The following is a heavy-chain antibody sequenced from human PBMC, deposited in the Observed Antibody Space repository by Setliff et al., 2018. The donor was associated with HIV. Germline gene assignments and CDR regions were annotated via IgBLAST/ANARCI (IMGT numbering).Heavy chain of an antibody. D-gene: IGHD3-3*01. V-gene: IGHV4-38-2*02. CDR2: IYHSGTT. CDR1: GYPISSGYY. Sequence: SETLSLTCTVSGYPISSGYYWGWIRQPPGKGLEWIGSIYHSGTTYYNPSLKSRVTISVDTSKNQLSLHLASVTTADTAVYFCAPGEGVASTYYHDWGQGTQVTVSS. J-gene: IGHJ4*01. CDR3: APGEGVASTYYHD.